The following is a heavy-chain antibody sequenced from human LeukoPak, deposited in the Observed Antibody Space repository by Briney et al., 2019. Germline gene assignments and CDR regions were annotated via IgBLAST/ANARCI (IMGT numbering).Heavy chain of an antibody. CDR2: IYYSGST. J-gene: IGHJ4*02. D-gene: IGHD1-1*01. Sequence: SETLSLTCTVSGGSISSSSYYWGWIRQPPGKGLEWIGSIYYSGSTYYNPSLKSRVTISVDTSKNQFSLKLSSVTVADTAVYYCAREASAQERTGTLDYWGQGTLVTVSS. CDR1: GGSISSSSYY. CDR3: AREASAQERTGTLDY. V-gene: IGHV4-39*02.